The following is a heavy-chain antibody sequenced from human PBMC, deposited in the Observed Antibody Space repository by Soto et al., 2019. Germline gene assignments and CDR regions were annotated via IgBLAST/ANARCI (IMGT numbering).Heavy chain of an antibody. CDR3: ARGGIAVAGTYPAYFDY. Sequence: GASVKVSCKASGGTFSSYAISWVRQAPGQGLEWMGGIIPIFGTANYAQKFQGRVTITADESTSTAYMELSSLRSEDTAVYYCARGGIAVAGTYPAYFDYWGQGTLVTVSS. CDR1: GGTFSSYA. V-gene: IGHV1-69*13. D-gene: IGHD6-19*01. J-gene: IGHJ4*02. CDR2: IIPIFGTA.